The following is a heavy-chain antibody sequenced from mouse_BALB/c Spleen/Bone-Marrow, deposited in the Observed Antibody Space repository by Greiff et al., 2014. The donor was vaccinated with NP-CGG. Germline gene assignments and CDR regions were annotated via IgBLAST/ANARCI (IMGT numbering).Heavy chain of an antibody. CDR1: GFTFSDFY. V-gene: IGHV7-1*02. J-gene: IGHJ4*01. Sequence: DVMLVESGGGLVQPGGSLRLSCATSGFTFSDFYMEWVRQPPGKRLEWIAASRNKANDYSTEYSASVKGRFIVSRDNSQSILYLQMNALRAEDTAIYYCARDYYYSAMDYWGQGTSVTVSS. CDR3: ARDYYYSAMDY. CDR2: SRNKANDYST. D-gene: IGHD1-1*01.